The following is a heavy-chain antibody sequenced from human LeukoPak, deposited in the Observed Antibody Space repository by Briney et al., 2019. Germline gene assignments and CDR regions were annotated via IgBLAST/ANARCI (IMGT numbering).Heavy chain of an antibody. V-gene: IGHV3-21*01. D-gene: IGHD2-2*02. CDR1: GFTFSSYS. J-gene: IGHJ4*02. CDR2: ISSSSSYI. CDR3: ARDIGLGVPAAIHHPDY. Sequence: GGSLRLSCAASGFTFSSYSMNWVRQAPGKGLEWVSSISSSSSYIYYADSVKGRFTISRDNAKNSLYLQMNSLRAEDTAVYYCARDIGLGVPAAIHHPDYWGQGTLVTVSS.